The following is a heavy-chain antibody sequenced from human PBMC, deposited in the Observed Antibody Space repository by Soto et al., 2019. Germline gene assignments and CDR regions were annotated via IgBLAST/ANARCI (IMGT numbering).Heavy chain of an antibody. CDR1: GGSISSYY. J-gene: IGHJ4*02. CDR2: IYYSGST. Sequence: SETLSLTCTVSGGSISSYYWSWIRQPPGKGLEWIGYIYYSGSTNYNPSLKSRVTISVDTSKNQFSLKLSSVTAADTAVYYCASYDFWSGYFDYWGQGTLVTVSS. V-gene: IGHV4-59*08. CDR3: ASYDFWSGYFDY. D-gene: IGHD3-3*01.